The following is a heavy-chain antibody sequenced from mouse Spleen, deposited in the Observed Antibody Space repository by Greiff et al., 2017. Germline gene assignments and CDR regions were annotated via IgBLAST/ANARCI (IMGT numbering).Heavy chain of an antibody. D-gene: IGHD2-3*01. V-gene: IGHV5-16*01. CDR1: GFTFSDYY. J-gene: IGHJ1*03. Sequence: EVKLMESEGGLVQPGSSMKLSCTASGFTFSDYYMAWVRQVPEKGLEWVANINYDGSSTYYLDSLKSRFIISRDNAKNILYLQMSSLKSEDTATYYCARDGYSRYFDVWGTGTTVTVSS. CDR2: INYDGSST. CDR3: ARDGYSRYFDV.